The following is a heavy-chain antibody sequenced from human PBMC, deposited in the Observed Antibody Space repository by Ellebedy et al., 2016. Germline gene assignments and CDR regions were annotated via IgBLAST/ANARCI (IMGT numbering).Heavy chain of an antibody. Sequence: GGSLRLSXAASGFTFSSYGMHWVRQAPGKGLEWVAVISYDGSNKYYADSVKGRFTISRDNSKNTLYLQMNSLRAEDTAVYYCVIGGILTGYYSLYYMDVWGKGTTVTVSS. V-gene: IGHV3-30*03. CDR3: VIGGILTGYYSLYYMDV. J-gene: IGHJ6*03. CDR1: GFTFSSYG. D-gene: IGHD3-9*01. CDR2: ISYDGSNK.